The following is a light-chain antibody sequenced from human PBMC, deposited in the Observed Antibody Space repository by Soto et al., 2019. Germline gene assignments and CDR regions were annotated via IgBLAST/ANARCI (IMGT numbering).Light chain of an antibody. CDR1: SRGYNF. Sequence: QSVLTQPASVSGAPGQLITISCTGTSRGYNFVSWYQQHPGKVPKLMICEVTNRPPGVSNRFSGSKSGNTASLTISGLHTEDEADYYCSSYTSSSTWVFGGGTKLTVL. CDR2: EVT. V-gene: IGLV2-14*01. J-gene: IGLJ3*02. CDR3: SSYTSSSTWV.